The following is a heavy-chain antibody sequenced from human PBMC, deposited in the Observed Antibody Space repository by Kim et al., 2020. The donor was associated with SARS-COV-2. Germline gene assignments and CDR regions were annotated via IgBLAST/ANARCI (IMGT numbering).Heavy chain of an antibody. CDR2: INHSGST. CDR3: ARGIQKQHIVVVTVKYYYGMDV. Sequence: SETLSLTCAVYGGSFSGYYWSWIRQPPGKGLEWIGEINHSGSTNYNPSLKSRVTISVDTSKNQFSLKLSSVTAADTAVYYCARGIQKQHIVVVTVKYYYGMDVWGQGTTVTVSS. D-gene: IGHD2-21*02. V-gene: IGHV4-34*01. J-gene: IGHJ6*02. CDR1: GGSFSGYY.